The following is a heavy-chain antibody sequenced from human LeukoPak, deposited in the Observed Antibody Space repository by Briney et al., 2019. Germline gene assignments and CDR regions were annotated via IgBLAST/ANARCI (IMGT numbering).Heavy chain of an antibody. J-gene: IGHJ4*02. Sequence: SETLSLTCTVSGDSISSYYWSWIRQPPGKGLEWIGYIYYSGSTSYNPSPKSRVTISVDTSKNQFSLKLSSVTAADTAVYYCARGPTVTYYYFDYWGQGTLVTVSS. CDR1: GDSISSYY. CDR3: ARGPTVTYYYFDY. CDR2: IYYSGST. V-gene: IGHV4-59*01. D-gene: IGHD4-17*01.